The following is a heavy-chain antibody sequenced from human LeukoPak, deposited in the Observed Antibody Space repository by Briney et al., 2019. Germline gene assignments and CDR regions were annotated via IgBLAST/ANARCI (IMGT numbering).Heavy chain of an antibody. CDR1: GYSFTSYW. D-gene: IGHD1-20*01. V-gene: IGHV5-51*01. Sequence: GESLKISCKGSGYSFTSYWIGWVRQMPGKGLEWMGIIYPGDSDTRYSPSFQGQVTISADKSISTAYLQWSSLKASDTAMYYCARPWGITGTIDAFDIWGQGTMVTVSS. CDR2: IYPGDSDT. CDR3: ARPWGITGTIDAFDI. J-gene: IGHJ3*02.